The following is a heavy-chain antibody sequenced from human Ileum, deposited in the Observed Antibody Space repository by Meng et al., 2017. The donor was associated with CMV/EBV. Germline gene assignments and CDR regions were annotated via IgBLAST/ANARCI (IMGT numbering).Heavy chain of an antibody. Sequence: QIPLKESAPPLLKPTPTLTLTCTFPGFSLSTSGVGVGWIRQPPGKALEWLALIHYNDDTRYSPSLKNRLFITKDTSKNQVVLTMTNMDPVDTATYYCSYFITARPVNFAFDIWGQGTLVTV. CDR2: IHYNDDT. D-gene: IGHD6-6*01. CDR1: GFSLSTSGVG. J-gene: IGHJ3*02. V-gene: IGHV2-5*01. CDR3: SYFITARPVNFAFDI.